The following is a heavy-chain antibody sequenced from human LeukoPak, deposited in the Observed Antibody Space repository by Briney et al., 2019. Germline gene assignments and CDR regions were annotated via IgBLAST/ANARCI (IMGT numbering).Heavy chain of an antibody. CDR3: ARVAAGNTMFDF. V-gene: IGHV4-38-2*01. D-gene: IGHD6-19*01. J-gene: IGHJ4*02. CDR1: GFRISRTHF. Sequence: PSETLSLTCVVSGFRISRTHFWGWIWLAPGKEMEWLGSVFHTGITYYNPSVRGRVTISVDTSNNQFSLNPYSATAADTAVYYCARVAAGNTMFDFWGRGTLVAVSS. CDR2: VFHTGIT.